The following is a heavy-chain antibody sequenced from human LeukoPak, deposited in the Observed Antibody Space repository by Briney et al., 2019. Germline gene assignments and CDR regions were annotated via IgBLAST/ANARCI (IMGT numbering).Heavy chain of an antibody. CDR3: ATSDSYVFDY. D-gene: IGHD2-21*01. V-gene: IGHV4-31*03. CDR2: IYYSGST. Sequence: SETLSLTSTVSGGSISSGSYYWSWIRQHPGKGLEWIGYIYYSGSTYYNPSLKSRVTISVDTSKNQFSLKLSSVTAADTAVYYCATSDSYVFDYWGQGTLVTVSS. CDR1: GGSISSGSYY. J-gene: IGHJ4*02.